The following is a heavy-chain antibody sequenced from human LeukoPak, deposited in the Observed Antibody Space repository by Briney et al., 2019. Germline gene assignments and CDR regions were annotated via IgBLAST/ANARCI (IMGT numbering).Heavy chain of an antibody. CDR2: ISYDGSNK. CDR3: ARAHYGDYFDY. V-gene: IGHV3-30*04. J-gene: IGHJ4*02. CDR1: GFTFSSYA. Sequence: GRSLRLSRAASGFTFSSYAMHWVRQAPGKGLEWVAVISYDGSNKYYADSVKGRFTISRDNSKNTLYLQMNSLRAEDTAVYYCARAHYGDYFDYWGQGTLVTVSS. D-gene: IGHD4-17*01.